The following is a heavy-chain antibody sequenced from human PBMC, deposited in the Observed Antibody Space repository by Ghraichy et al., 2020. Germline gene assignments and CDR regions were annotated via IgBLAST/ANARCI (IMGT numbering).Heavy chain of an antibody. D-gene: IGHD3-22*01. CDR3: AKDINCCYDSSGHYHGGPDY. CDR2: LWYDGTRK. CDR1: GFTVSTYG. Sequence: GGSLRLSCAASGFTVSTYGMYWVRQAPGKGLEGVAGLWYDGTRKYYADSVEGRFTISKDNSKNTVYLQMNSLRDEDTAVYYCAKDINCCYDSSGHYHGGPDYWGPGTLVTVSS. J-gene: IGHJ4*02. V-gene: IGHV3-33*06.